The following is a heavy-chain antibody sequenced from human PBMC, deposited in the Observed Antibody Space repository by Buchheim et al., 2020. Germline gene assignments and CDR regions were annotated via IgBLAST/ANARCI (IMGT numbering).Heavy chain of an antibody. CDR3: AKDDMIWSGYYPPYYYGMDV. Sequence: QVQLVESGGGVVQPGRSLRLSCAASGFTFSSYGMHWVRQAPGKGLEWVAVISYDGSNKYYADSVKGRFTISRDNSKNTLYLQMNSLRAEDTAVYYCAKDDMIWSGYYPPYYYGMDVWGQGTT. CDR2: ISYDGSNK. CDR1: GFTFSSYG. V-gene: IGHV3-30*18. J-gene: IGHJ6*02. D-gene: IGHD3-3*01.